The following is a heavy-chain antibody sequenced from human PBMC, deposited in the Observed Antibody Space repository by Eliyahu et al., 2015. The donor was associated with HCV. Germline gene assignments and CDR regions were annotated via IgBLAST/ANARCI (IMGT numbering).Heavy chain of an antibody. Sequence: QVQLQQRGAGLLKPSETLSLTCDVSGGSFSGYYWSWIRQPPGKGLEGFGEXXSSGSTRYXPSLKSRXSISVDTPNYQFSLELTSVTAADTAVYYCARGAFNDGSGSYYSGGWYYFDQWGQGTRVTVSS. J-gene: IGHJ4*02. CDR3: ARGAFNDGSGSYYSGGWYYFDQ. V-gene: IGHV4-34*01. D-gene: IGHD3-10*01. CDR1: GGSFSGYY. CDR2: XXSSGST.